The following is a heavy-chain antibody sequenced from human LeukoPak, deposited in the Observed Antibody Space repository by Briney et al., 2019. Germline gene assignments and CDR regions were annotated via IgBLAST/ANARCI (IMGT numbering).Heavy chain of an antibody. CDR1: GYTFTSYA. CDR3: ARTWELGAFDI. CDR2: INAGNGNT. Sequence: GASVKVSCKASGYTFTSYAMHWVRQAPGQRLEWMGWINAGNGNTKYSQKLQGRVTMTTDTSTSTAYMELRSLRSDDTAVYYCARTWELGAFDIWGQGTMVTVSS. J-gene: IGHJ3*02. V-gene: IGHV1-3*01. D-gene: IGHD1-26*01.